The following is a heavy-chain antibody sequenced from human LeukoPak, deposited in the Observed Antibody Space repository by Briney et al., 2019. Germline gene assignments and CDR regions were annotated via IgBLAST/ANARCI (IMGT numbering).Heavy chain of an antibody. V-gene: IGHV3-48*03. CDR1: GFTFSSYE. CDR3: AELGITMIGGV. J-gene: IGHJ6*04. Sequence: GGSLRLSCAASGFTFSSYEMNWVRQAPGKGLEWVSYISSSGSTKYYADSVNGRFTISRDNAKNSLYLQMNSLRAEDTAVYYCAELGITMIGGVWGKGTTVTISS. CDR2: ISSSGSTK. D-gene: IGHD3-10*02.